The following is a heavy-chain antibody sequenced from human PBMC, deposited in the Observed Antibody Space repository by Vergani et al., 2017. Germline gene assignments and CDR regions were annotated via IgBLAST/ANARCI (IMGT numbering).Heavy chain of an antibody. CDR2: IIPIFGTA. D-gene: IGHD2-2*02. CDR3: ASAGYCSSTSCYTDYYYGMDV. J-gene: IGHJ6*02. CDR1: GGTFSSYA. Sequence: QVRLVQSGAEVKKPGSSVKVSCKASGGTFSSYAISWVRQAPGQGLEWMGGIIPIFGTANYAQKFQGRVTITADESTSTAYMELSSLRSEDTDVYYCASAGYCSSTSCYTDYYYGMDVWGQGSTVTVSS. V-gene: IGHV1-69*12.